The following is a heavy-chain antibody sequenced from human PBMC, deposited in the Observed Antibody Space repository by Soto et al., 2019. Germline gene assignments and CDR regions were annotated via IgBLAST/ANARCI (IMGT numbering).Heavy chain of an antibody. V-gene: IGHV4-30-4*01. Sequence: SETLSLTCSVSGGSINNNDYYWSWIRQTPGKGLEWIGYVYYSGSSDYIPSLKSRLSMSIDKSKNQFHLKLNSVTAADTATYFCARMSYSYDKWYFDIWGRGTLVTVS. J-gene: IGHJ2*01. CDR1: GGSINNNDYY. CDR3: ARMSYSYDKWYFDI. CDR2: VYYSGSS. D-gene: IGHD3-22*01.